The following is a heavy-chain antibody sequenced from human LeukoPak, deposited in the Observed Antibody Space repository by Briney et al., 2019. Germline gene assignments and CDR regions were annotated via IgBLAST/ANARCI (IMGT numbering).Heavy chain of an antibody. V-gene: IGHV3-48*04. D-gene: IGHD6-13*01. J-gene: IGHJ4*02. Sequence: PGGALRLSCAASGFTFSSYTMNGVRQAPGEGLWWVSYISISSSAIYYADSVKGGFTISRDNAKNLLYLKMNSLGAEATAVYYCASRLAAARQVDYWSQGTLVTVSS. CDR3: ASRLAAARQVDY. CDR1: GFTFSSYT. CDR2: ISISSSAI.